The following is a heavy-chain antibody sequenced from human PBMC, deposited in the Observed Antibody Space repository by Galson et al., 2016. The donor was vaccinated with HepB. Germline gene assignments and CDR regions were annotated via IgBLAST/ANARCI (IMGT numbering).Heavy chain of an antibody. J-gene: IGHJ6*02. CDR3: ARGYSWVDV. CDR1: GISFGRKW. V-gene: IGHV3-7*01. D-gene: IGHD2-15*01. Sequence: SLRLSCAASGISFGRKWMTWVRQAPGKGLEWVANIKQDGSEKYYADSVKGRFTISRDNTENSLYLQMNSLRAEDTAVYYCARGYSWVDVWGQGTTVTVSS. CDR2: IKQDGSEK.